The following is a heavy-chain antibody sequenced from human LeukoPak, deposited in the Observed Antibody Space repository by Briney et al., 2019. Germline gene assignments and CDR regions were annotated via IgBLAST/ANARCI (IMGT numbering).Heavy chain of an antibody. D-gene: IGHD2-15*01. CDR2: ISGSGGST. J-gene: IGHJ4*02. CDR3: AKDRAIVVVVAATHY. Sequence: QPGGSLRLSCAASGFTFSSYAMSWVRQAPGKGLEWVSAISGSGGSTYYADSVKGRFTISRDNSKNTLYLQMNSLRAEYTTVYYCAKDRAIVVVVAATHYWGQGTLVTVYS. V-gene: IGHV3-23*01. CDR1: GFTFSSYA.